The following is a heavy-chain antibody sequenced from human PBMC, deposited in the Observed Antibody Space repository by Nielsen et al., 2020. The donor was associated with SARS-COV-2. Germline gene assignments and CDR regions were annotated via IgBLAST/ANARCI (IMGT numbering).Heavy chain of an antibody. D-gene: IGHD2-15*01. Sequence: RQPPGKGLEWVSSISSSSSYIYYADSVKGRFTISRDNSKNTLYLQMNSLRAEDTAVYYCAKGPGIVVVVAAPDYWGQGTLVTVSS. V-gene: IGHV3-21*01. CDR3: AKGPGIVVVVAAPDY. J-gene: IGHJ4*02. CDR2: ISSSSSYI.